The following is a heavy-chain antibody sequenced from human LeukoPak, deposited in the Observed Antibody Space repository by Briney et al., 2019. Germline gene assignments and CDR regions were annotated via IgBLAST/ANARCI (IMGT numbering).Heavy chain of an antibody. CDR3: SKDLGRVNYDILTGLFDY. CDR2: ISGSGGST. V-gene: IGHV3-23*01. D-gene: IGHD3-9*01. Sequence: PGGSLRLSCAGSGFTFSSYAMSWVRQAPGKGLEWVSAISGSGGSTYYADSVKGRFTISRDNSKNTLYLQMNSLRAEDTAVYYCSKDLGRVNYDILTGLFDYWGQGTLVTVSS. J-gene: IGHJ4*02. CDR1: GFTFSSYA.